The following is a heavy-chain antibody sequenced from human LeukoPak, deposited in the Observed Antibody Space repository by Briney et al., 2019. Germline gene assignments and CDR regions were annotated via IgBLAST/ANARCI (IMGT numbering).Heavy chain of an antibody. Sequence: GGSLRLSCAASGFSFSSYSMTWVRQAPGKGLEWISHISASGDIKEYADFLGGRFTISRDNGRKSLFLQMNSLRAEDTDVYYCARDLLGSRGWCPIDYWGQGTLVTVSS. CDR3: ARDLLGSRGWCPIDY. D-gene: IGHD6-19*01. V-gene: IGHV3-48*04. CDR1: GFSFSSYS. J-gene: IGHJ4*02. CDR2: ISASGDIK.